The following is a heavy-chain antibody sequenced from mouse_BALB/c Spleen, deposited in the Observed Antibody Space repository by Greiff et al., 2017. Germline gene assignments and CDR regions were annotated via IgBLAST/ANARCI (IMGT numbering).Heavy chain of an antibody. CDR1: GFSLSTSGMG. D-gene: IGHD2-4*01. Sequence: QVQLKESGPGILQPSQTLSLTCSFSGFSLSTSGMGVSWIRQPSGKGLEWLAHIYWDDDKRYNPSLKSRLTISKDTSRNQVFLKITSVDTADTATYYCARRGGLRRGAMDYWGQGTSVTVSS. CDR2: IYWDDDK. CDR3: ARRGGLRRGAMDY. V-gene: IGHV8-12*01. J-gene: IGHJ4*01.